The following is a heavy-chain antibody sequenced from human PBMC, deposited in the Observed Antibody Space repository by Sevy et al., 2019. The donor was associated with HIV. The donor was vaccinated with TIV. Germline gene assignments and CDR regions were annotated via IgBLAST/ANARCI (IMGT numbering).Heavy chain of an antibody. D-gene: IGHD2-8*02. CDR1: GFTFSNHA. Sequence: GGSLRLSCKTSGFTFSNHAMSWVRQAPGKGLEWVSHISGGGGTYDADSVKGRFAISRDNPKNTLYLQMNSLRAEDTAVYYCAKVQAWSGGYYGLDVWGQWTTVTVSS. CDR2: ISGGGGT. CDR3: AKVQAWSGGYYGLDV. J-gene: IGHJ6*02. V-gene: IGHV3-23*01.